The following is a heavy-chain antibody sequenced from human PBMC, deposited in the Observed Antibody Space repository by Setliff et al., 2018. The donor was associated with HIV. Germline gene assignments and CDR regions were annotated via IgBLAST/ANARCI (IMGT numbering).Heavy chain of an antibody. Sequence: PGGSLRLSCATSGFTFSYYGMHWVRQAPGKGLEWVAFIRYDGSNKYYAESVKGRFTISRDNSKNTLYLQINSLRAEDTAVYYCAKTPSSGWYSLYLDYWGQGTLVTVSS. CDR3: AKTPSSGWYSLYLDY. J-gene: IGHJ4*02. CDR1: GFTFSYYG. D-gene: IGHD6-19*01. CDR2: IRYDGSNK. V-gene: IGHV3-30*02.